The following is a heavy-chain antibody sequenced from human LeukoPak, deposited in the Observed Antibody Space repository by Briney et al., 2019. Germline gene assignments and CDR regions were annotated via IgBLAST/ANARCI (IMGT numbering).Heavy chain of an antibody. CDR1: GYTFTSYY. CDR2: INPSGGST. D-gene: IGHD6-13*01. Sequence: ASVKVSCKASGYTFTSYYMHWVRQAPGQGLEWMGIINPSGGSTSYAQKFQGRVTMTRDTSTSTVYMELSSLRSEDTAVYYCARGGGSAAGTGGGYYYYYMDVWGKGTTVTISS. J-gene: IGHJ6*03. CDR3: ARGGGSAAGTGGGYYYYYMDV. V-gene: IGHV1-46*01.